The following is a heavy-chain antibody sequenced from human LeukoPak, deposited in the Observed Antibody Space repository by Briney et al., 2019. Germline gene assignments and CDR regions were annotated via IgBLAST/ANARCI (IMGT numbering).Heavy chain of an antibody. V-gene: IGHV1-2*02. CDR2: INPNSGGT. CDR1: GYTFTGYY. D-gene: IGHD1-26*01. J-gene: IGHJ4*02. Sequence: ASVKASCKASGYTFTGYYMHWVRQAPGQGLEWMGWINPNSGGTNYAQKFQGRVTMTRDTSISTAYMELSRLRSDDTAVYYCARADLIVGAYWGWGQGTLVTVSS. CDR3: ARADLIVGAYWG.